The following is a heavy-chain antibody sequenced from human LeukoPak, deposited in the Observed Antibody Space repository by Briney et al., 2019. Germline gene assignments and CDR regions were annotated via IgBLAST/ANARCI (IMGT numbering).Heavy chain of an antibody. CDR2: INWNGGST. Sequence: GGSLRLSCAASGFTFDDYGMSWVRQAPGKGLEWVSGINWNGGSTGYADSVKGRFTISGDNSKNTLYLQMNSLRAEDTSVYYCARSPGILGTNYFDYWGREPWSPSPQ. CDR1: GFTFDDYG. V-gene: IGHV3-20*04. CDR3: ARSPGILGTNYFDY. D-gene: IGHD1-26*01. J-gene: IGHJ4*02.